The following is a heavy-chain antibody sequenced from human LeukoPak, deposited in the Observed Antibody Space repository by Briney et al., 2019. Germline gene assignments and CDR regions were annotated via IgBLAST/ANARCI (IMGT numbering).Heavy chain of an antibody. Sequence: ASVKVSRKASGYTFTGYYMHWVRQAPGQGLEWMGWINPNSGGTNYAQKFQGRVTMTRDTSISTAYMELSRLRSDDTAVYYCARDSSSWSRRLYYFDYWGQGTLVTVSS. CDR2: INPNSGGT. CDR3: ARDSSSWSRRLYYFDY. V-gene: IGHV1-2*02. CDR1: GYTFTGYY. J-gene: IGHJ4*02. D-gene: IGHD6-13*01.